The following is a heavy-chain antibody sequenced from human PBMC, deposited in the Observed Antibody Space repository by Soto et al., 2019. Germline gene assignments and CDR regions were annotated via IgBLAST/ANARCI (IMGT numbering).Heavy chain of an antibody. D-gene: IGHD6-19*01. V-gene: IGHV4-39*01. Sequence: QLQLQESGPGLVKPSETLSLSCTVSGGSISSTIYYWGWIRQPPGKGLEWIGSIYYSGSTYYNPSLKSRGTISVGTSKNQFSLKLSSVTVAVTAVYYCARRGIAVALYSWGQGTLVTVSS. CDR1: GGSISSTIYY. CDR2: IYYSGST. J-gene: IGHJ4*02. CDR3: ARRGIAVALYS.